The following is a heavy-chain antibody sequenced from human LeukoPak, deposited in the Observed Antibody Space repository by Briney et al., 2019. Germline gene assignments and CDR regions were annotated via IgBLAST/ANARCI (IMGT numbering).Heavy chain of an antibody. CDR1: GGSFNTYY. J-gene: IGHJ4*02. V-gene: IGHV4-59*01. CDR2: IYYSGST. Sequence: SETLSPTCTVSGGSFNTYYWSWIRQPPGKGLEWLGYIYYSGSTNYNPSLKSRVTISVDTSKNQFSLKLSSVTAADTAVYYCARVITVRGVIFDYWGQGTLVTVSS. D-gene: IGHD3-16*01. CDR3: ARVITVRGVIFDY.